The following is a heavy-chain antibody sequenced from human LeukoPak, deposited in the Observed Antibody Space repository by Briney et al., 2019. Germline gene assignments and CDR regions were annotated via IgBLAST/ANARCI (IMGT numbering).Heavy chain of an antibody. D-gene: IGHD2-15*01. CDR3: ARGGYYCSGGSCDFDY. CDR1: GYTFTSYA. J-gene: IGHJ4*02. CDR2: INAGNGNT. V-gene: IGHV1-3*01. Sequence: ASVKVSCKASGYTFTSYAMHWVRQAPGHRLEWMGWINAGNGNTKYSQKFQGRVTITRDTSASTAYMELSSLRSEDTAVYYCARGGYYCSGGSCDFDYWGQGTLVTVSS.